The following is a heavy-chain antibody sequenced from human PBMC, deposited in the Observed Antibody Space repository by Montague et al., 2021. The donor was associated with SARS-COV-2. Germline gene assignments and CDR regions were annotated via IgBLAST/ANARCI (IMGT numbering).Heavy chain of an antibody. V-gene: IGHV4-34*01. D-gene: IGHD2-15*01. Sequence: SETLSLTCAVYGGSFSGYYWTWIRQSPGKGLEWIAEINHSGTTNYNFNPSLRSRVTISVDTSKSPFSLKLSSVTAADTGVYYCARWDPQTLTLIGLRGRSASDXGGQGTLVTVSS. J-gene: IGHJ4*02. CDR2: INHSGTT. CDR3: ARWDPQTLTLIGLRGRSASDX. CDR1: GGSFSGYY.